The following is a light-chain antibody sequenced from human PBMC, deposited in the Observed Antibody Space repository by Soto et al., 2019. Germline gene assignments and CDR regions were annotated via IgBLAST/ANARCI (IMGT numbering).Light chain of an antibody. V-gene: IGLV2-23*01. CDR2: EGS. CDR3: CSYAGSRIVV. J-gene: IGLJ2*01. Sequence: QSVLTQPASVSGSPGQSITISYTGTSSDVGSYNLVSWYQQHPGKAPKLMIYEGSKRPSGVSNRFSGSKSGNTASLTISGLQAEDEADYYCCSYAGSRIVVFGGGTKLTVL. CDR1: SSDVGSYNL.